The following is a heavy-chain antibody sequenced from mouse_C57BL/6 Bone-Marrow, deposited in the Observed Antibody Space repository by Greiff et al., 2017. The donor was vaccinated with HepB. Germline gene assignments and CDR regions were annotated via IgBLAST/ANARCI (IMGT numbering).Heavy chain of an antibody. CDR3: ARTTTVVATRYAMDY. CDR2: INPNYGTT. J-gene: IGHJ4*01. CDR1: GYSFTDYN. D-gene: IGHD1-1*01. V-gene: IGHV1-39*01. Sequence: EVKLQESGPELVKPGASVKISCKASGYSFTDYNMNWVKQSNGKSLEWIGVINPNYGTTSYNQKFKGKATLTVDQSSSTAYMQLNSLTSEDSAVYYCARTTTVVATRYAMDYWGQGTSVTVSS.